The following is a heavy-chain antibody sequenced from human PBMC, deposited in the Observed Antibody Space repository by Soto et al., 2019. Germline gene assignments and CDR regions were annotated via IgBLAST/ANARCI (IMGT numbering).Heavy chain of an antibody. V-gene: IGHV1-18*01. CDR1: GYSFSSYG. J-gene: IGHJ6*03. D-gene: IGHD3-10*01. CDR3: ARRAEDHYFCYMGV. CDR2: IRPYNGDT. Sequence: QAQLVQSGSEVKRPGASVKVSCKASGYSFSSYGIVWVRQAPGQGLEWMGWIRPYNGDTNSAQKFQGRFTLTTDTSTSTAYMELRSLRYDDTAVYYCARRAEDHYFCYMGVWGKGTTVTVSS.